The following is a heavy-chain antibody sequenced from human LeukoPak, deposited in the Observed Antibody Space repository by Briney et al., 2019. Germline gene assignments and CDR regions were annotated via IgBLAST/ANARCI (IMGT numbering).Heavy chain of an antibody. Sequence: GGSLRLSCAASGFTFSSYAMSWVRQAPGKGLEWVSAISGSGGSTYYADSVKGRFTISRDNSKNTLYLQMNSLRAKDTAVYYCAKGLAVAGETHWGQGTLVTVSS. CDR3: AKGLAVAGETH. CDR2: ISGSGGST. D-gene: IGHD6-19*01. CDR1: GFTFSSYA. J-gene: IGHJ4*02. V-gene: IGHV3-23*01.